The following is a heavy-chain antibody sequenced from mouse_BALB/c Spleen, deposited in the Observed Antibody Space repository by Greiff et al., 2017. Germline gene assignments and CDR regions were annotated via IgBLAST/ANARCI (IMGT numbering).Heavy chain of an antibody. CDR1: GFTFSSYT. CDR3: ARDPGYDWYFDV. D-gene: IGHD2-14*01. J-gene: IGHJ1*01. CDR2: ISSGGSYT. Sequence: DVKLVESGGGLVKPGGSLKLSCAASGFTFSSYTMSWVRQSPEKRLEWVAEISSGGSYTYYPDTVTGRFTISRDNAKNTLYLEMSSLRSEDTAMYYCARDPGYDWYFDVWGAGTTVTVSS. V-gene: IGHV5-9-4*01.